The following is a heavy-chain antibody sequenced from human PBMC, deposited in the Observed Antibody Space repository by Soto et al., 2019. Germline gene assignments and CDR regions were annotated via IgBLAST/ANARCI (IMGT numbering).Heavy chain of an antibody. CDR3: ARDDRTISGAVTLDY. Sequence: QVQLVQSGPAVKRPGASVRISCRTAGYSFKNYAIHWVRQAPGKKLEWMGWSNEGSGNTIYSKKFQCRMSIARDTSASTSYLDLRSLTSEDTAIYFCARDDRTISGAVTLDYWGPGTLVTVSS. J-gene: IGHJ4*02. D-gene: IGHD3-3*02. CDR1: GYSFKNYA. V-gene: IGHV1-3*01. CDR2: SNEGSGNT.